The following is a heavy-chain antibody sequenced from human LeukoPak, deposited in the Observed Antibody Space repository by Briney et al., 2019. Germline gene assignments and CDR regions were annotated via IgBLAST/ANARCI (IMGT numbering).Heavy chain of an antibody. D-gene: IGHD3-16*01. CDR2: IYYSGST. J-gene: IGHJ4*02. Sequence: SETLSLTCTVSGGSISSYYWGWIRQPPGKGLEWIGSIYYSGSTYYNPSLKSRVTISVDTSKNQFSLKLSSVTAADTAVYYCARLNLGRPIPHPMGFDYWGQGTLVTVSS. CDR3: ARLNLGRPIPHPMGFDY. V-gene: IGHV4-39*01. CDR1: GGSISSYY.